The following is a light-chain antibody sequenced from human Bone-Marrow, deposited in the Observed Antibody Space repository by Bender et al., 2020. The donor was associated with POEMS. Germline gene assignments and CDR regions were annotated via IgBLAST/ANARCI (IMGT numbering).Light chain of an antibody. Sequence: SYDLTQPPSVSVSPGQTARITCSGDTLARQYSYWYQQKPGQAPVMVISKDTERPSGIPERFSGSSSGTTVTLTISGVQAEDEADYYCQSADNSNTYEVFGGGTKLTVL. CDR2: KDT. J-gene: IGLJ2*01. CDR3: QSADNSNTYEV. CDR1: TLARQY. V-gene: IGLV3-25*03.